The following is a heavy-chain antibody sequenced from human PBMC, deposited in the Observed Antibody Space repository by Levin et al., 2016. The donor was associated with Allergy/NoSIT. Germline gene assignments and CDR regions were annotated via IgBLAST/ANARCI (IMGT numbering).Heavy chain of an antibody. CDR3: ARVGPNGDYYNPYYFDY. V-gene: IGHV1-2*02. J-gene: IGHJ4*02. D-gene: IGHD4-17*01. CDR2: INPNSGGT. Sequence: WVRQAPGQGLEWMGWINPNSGGTNYAQKFQGRVTMTRDTSISTAYMELSRLRSDDTAVYYCARVGPNGDYYNPYYFDYWGQGTLVTVSS.